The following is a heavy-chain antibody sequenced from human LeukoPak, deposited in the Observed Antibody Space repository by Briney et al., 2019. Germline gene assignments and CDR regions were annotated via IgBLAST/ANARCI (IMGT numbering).Heavy chain of an antibody. D-gene: IGHD3-10*01. CDR2: INPNSGGT. CDR3: ARGGGDTIGFYHYYMDV. J-gene: IGHJ6*03. CDR1: GYTFTGYY. Sequence: ASVKVSCKASGYTFTGYYIHWVRQAPGQGLEWMGWINPNSGGTNYAQKFHGRVTLTRDTSISTAYMELSRLRSDDTALYYCARGGGDTIGFYHYYMDVWGKGTTVTVSS. V-gene: IGHV1-2*02.